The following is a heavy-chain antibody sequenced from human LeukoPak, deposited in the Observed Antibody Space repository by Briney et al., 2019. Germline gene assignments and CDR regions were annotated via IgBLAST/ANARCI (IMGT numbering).Heavy chain of an antibody. CDR1: GFTFSSYA. V-gene: IGHV3-23*01. Sequence: GGSLRLSCAASGFTFSSYAMSWVRQAPGKGLEWVSAISGSGGSTYYAESVKGRFTISRDNSKNTVYLQMNSLRAEDTAVYYCAKDREYQLLSVNWGQGTLVTVSS. D-gene: IGHD2-2*01. CDR3: AKDREYQLLSVN. CDR2: ISGSGGST. J-gene: IGHJ4*02.